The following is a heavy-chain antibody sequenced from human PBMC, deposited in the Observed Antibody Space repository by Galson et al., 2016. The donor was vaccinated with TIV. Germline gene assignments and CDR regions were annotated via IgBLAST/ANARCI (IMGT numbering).Heavy chain of an antibody. V-gene: IGHV3-30*18. Sequence: LRLSCAASGFTFNSYGMHWVRQAPGKGLEWAAVISYSGSSKYYLDSVKGRFTISRDNSKNTLYLQMNSLRPEETAVYYCVKERLKFWSISLHSFDSWGQGTLVTVSS. D-gene: IGHD3-3*01. J-gene: IGHJ4*02. CDR1: GFTFNSYG. CDR2: ISYSGSSK. CDR3: VKERLKFWSISLHSFDS.